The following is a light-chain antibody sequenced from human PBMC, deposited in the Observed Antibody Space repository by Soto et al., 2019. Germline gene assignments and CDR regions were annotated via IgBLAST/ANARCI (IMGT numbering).Light chain of an antibody. CDR3: QSYDSSLSGSVV. V-gene: IGLV3-21*02. CDR2: ADS. J-gene: IGLJ2*01. CDR1: NIGGKS. Sequence: SYELTQPPSVSVAPGQTARITCGGNNIGGKSVHWYQQKPGQAPVLVVYADSDRPSGIPERFSGSNSGNTATLTITGLQAEDEADYYCQSYDSSLSGSVVFGGGTKLTVL.